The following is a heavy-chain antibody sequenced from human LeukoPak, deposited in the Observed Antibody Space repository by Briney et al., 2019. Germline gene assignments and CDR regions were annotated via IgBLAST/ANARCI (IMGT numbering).Heavy chain of an antibody. V-gene: IGHV4-39*01. J-gene: IGHJ4*02. CDR1: GGSISSSSCY. D-gene: IGHD4-17*01. Sequence: SETLSLTCTVSGGSISSSSCYWGWIRQPPGKGLEWIGSIYYSGSTYYNPSLKSRVTISVDTSKNQFSLKLSSVTAADTAVYYCARLDGDYGVVGKAFDYWGQGTLVTVSS. CDR2: IYYSGST. CDR3: ARLDGDYGVVGKAFDY.